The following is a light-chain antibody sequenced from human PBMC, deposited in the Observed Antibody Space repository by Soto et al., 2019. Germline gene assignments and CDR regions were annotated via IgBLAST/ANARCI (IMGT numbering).Light chain of an antibody. V-gene: IGLV2-11*01. CDR3: CAYAGGFYV. J-gene: IGLJ1*01. CDR2: DVS. CDR1: SSDVGGYNY. Sequence: QSALTQPRSVSGSPGQSVTISCTGTSSDVGGYNYVSWYQQHPGKAPKLMIFDVSKRPSGVPDLFSGSKSGSTASLTISGLQADAEADYYCCAYAGGFYVFGTGTKLTVL.